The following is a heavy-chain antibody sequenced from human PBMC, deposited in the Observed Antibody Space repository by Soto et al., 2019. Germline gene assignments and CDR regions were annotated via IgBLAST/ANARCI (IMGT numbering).Heavy chain of an antibody. CDR3: ARVLYYGSGSYSPYGMDV. V-gene: IGHV1-69*01. Sequence: QVQLVQSGAEVKKPGSSVKVSCKTSGVSFNNNGIGWVRQAPGHELEWMGGVSPPFRTSNYARKFQGRISITADASTGTVTIELSSLTSEDTAQYYCARVLYYGSGSYSPYGMDVWGQGTTVTVSS. CDR1: GVSFNNNG. D-gene: IGHD3-10*01. J-gene: IGHJ6*02. CDR2: VSPPFRTS.